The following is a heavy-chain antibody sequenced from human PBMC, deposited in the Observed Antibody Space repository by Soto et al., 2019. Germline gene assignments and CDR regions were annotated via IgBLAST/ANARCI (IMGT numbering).Heavy chain of an antibody. D-gene: IGHD3-10*01. V-gene: IGHV4-34*01. CDR1: GGSFSGYY. J-gene: IGHJ6*02. CDR2: INHSGST. Sequence: SETLSLTCAVYGGSFSGYYWSWIRQPPGKGLEWIGEINHSGSTNYNPSLKSRVTISVDTSKNQFSLKLSSVTAADTAVYYCARGAGGYYYGSGPPPQGMDVWGQGTTVTVSS. CDR3: ARGAGGYYYGSGPPPQGMDV.